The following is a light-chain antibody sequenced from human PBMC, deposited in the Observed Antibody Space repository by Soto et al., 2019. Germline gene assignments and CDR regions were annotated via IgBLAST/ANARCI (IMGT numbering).Light chain of an antibody. V-gene: IGKV1-12*01. CDR1: QGINIW. J-gene: IGKJ4*01. CDR3: QHTNTFPLT. Sequence: DIQMTQSPSSVAASAGDRVTITCRASQGINIWLAWYQQKPGQAPKLLIYAASSLQRGVPSRFSGSGSGTDFTLTINSLQPEDFATYYCQHTNTFPLTFGGGTNVEIK. CDR2: AAS.